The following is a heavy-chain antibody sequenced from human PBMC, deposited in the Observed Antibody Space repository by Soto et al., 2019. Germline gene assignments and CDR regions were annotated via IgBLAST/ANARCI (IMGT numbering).Heavy chain of an antibody. Sequence: SVKVSCKASGGAFSCYAISSLRQAPEQGLEWMGGIIPIYGTANYAQKFQGRVRITADESTSTAYRELSSLRSEETAVYYCARDMSPYCGGDCYSPAMFGYWGQGTRVTVAS. V-gene: IGHV1-69*13. CDR3: ARDMSPYCGGDCYSPAMFGY. J-gene: IGHJ4*02. CDR1: GGAFSCYA. CDR2: IIPIYGTA. D-gene: IGHD2-21*02.